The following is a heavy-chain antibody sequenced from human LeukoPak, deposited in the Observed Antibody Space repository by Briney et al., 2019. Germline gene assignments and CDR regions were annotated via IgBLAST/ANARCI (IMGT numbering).Heavy chain of an antibody. J-gene: IGHJ4*02. D-gene: IGHD5-18*01. CDR2: IIPIFGTA. V-gene: IGHV1-69*06. CDR3: ATARDTANFDY. Sequence: SVKVSCKSSGGTFSSYAISWVRQAPGQGLEWMGRIIPIFGTANYAQKFQGRVTITADKSTSTAYMELSSLRSEDTAVYYCATARDTANFDYWGQGTLVTVSS. CDR1: GGTFSSYA.